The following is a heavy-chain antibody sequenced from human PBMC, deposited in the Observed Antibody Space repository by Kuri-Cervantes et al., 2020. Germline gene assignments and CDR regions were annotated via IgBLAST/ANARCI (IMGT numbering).Heavy chain of an antibody. Sequence: GGSLRLSCAASGFTFSSYAMHWVRQAPGKGLEWVAVISYDGSNKYYADSVKGRFTISRDNSKNTLYLQMNSLRAEDTAVYYCARGVLPDLLWFGELYPSFDYWGQGTLVTVSS. CDR2: ISYDGSNK. D-gene: IGHD3-10*01. CDR1: GFTFSSYA. V-gene: IGHV3-30*04. CDR3: ARGVLPDLLWFGELYPSFDY. J-gene: IGHJ4*02.